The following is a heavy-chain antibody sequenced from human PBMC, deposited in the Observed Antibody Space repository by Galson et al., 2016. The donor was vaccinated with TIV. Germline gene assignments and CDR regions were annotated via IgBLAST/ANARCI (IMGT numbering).Heavy chain of an antibody. V-gene: IGHV3-66*04. D-gene: IGHD5-18*01. CDR2: IYGDGRT. CDR1: GFIVDDNY. J-gene: IGHJ4*02. Sequence: SLRLSCAASGFIVDDNYMTWIRQAPGKGLEWVSVIYGDGRTYYTDSVRGRFTISRDSSKNTLYLQMNSLRAADTAVYYCGRRKRYSFAYYFDSWGQGTLVTVSS. CDR3: GRRKRYSFAYYFDS.